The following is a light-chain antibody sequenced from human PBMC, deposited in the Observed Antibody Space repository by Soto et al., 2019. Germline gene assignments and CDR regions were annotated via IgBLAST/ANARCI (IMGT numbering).Light chain of an antibody. CDR3: QNYDSAPIT. V-gene: IGKV1-27*01. CDR2: AAS. Sequence: IQMTQSPSPLSASVGNRVSITCRASQGISNFLAWYQQKPGKAPKVLIYAASTLQPGVPSRFSGSGSGTDFTLTINSLQPDDIATYYCQNYDSAPITFGQGTRME. J-gene: IGKJ5*01. CDR1: QGISNF.